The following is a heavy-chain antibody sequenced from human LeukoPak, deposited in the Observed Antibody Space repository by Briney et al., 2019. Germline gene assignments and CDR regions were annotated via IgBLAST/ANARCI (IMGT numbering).Heavy chain of an antibody. V-gene: IGHV4-59*01. CDR2: IYYSGST. D-gene: IGHD6-13*01. J-gene: IGHJ6*03. CDR3: ARVSHSSSWYGIHYYYMDV. CDR1: GGSITSYY. Sequence: PSETLSLTCTVSGGSITSYYWSWIRQPPGKGLEWIGYIYYSGSTNYNPPLKSRVTISVDRSKNQFSLKLSSVTAADTAVYYCARVSHSSSWYGIHYYYMDVWGKGTTVTVSS.